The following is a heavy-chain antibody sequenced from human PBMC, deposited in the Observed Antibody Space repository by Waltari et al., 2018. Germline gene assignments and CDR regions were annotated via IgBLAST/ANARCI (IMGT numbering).Heavy chain of an antibody. Sequence: QVQLVESGGGVVQPGKSLRLSCAASGFTFNTYGMHWVRQAPGRGLEWVSLIFYYGSNTYYSDSLRCRFTISRDNSNNTVHLQMNGLRAEDTAIYYCAIDNGPCCRFQSPAPRSCDYWVRVTLFTFSS. D-gene: IGHD2-8*01. J-gene: IGHJ4*02. CDR3: AIDNGPCCRFQSPAPRSCDY. CDR2: IFYYGSNT. V-gene: IGHV3-33*03. CDR1: GFTFNTYG.